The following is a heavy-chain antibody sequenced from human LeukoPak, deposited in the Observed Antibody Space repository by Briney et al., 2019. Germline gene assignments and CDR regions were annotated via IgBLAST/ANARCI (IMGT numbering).Heavy chain of an antibody. CDR2: ISSRGTTI. CDR3: ARVRSGLHMDV. CDR1: GFIFSSYE. J-gene: IGHJ6*02. Sequence: GGSLRLSCAVSGFIFSSYEMNWVRQAPGKGLERVSYISSRGTTIYYVDSVKGRFTISRDNAKNSLYLQMSSLRAEDTALYYCARVRSGLHMDVWGQGTTVTVSS. D-gene: IGHD2-15*01. V-gene: IGHV3-48*03.